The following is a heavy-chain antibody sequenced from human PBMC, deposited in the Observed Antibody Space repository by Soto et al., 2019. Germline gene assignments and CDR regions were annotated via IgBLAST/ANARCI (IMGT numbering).Heavy chain of an antibody. CDR2: IVVGSGNT. CDR3: AADRPRGGSTVLYYYGMDV. J-gene: IGHJ6*02. V-gene: IGHV1-58*01. Sequence: ASVKVSCKASGFTFTSSAVQWVRQARGQRLEWIGWIVVGSGNTNYAQKFQERVTINRDMSTSTAYMELSSLRSEDTAVYYCAADRPRGGSTVLYYYGMDVWGQGTTVTVSS. CDR1: GFTFTSSA. D-gene: IGHD3-10*01.